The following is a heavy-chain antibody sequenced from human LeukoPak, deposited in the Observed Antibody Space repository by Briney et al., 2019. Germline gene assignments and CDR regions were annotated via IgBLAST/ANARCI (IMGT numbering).Heavy chain of an antibody. CDR2: ISDSGNRT. CDR1: GVTFRSSA. Sequence: GGSLRLSCAASGVTFRSSAMSWVRQAPGEGLEWVSTISDSGNRTYYADSVKGRFTISRDNSKNTLYLQMNGLRPEDTAVYYCAKHGTDNYWFFDLWGRGTLVTVSS. CDR3: AKHGTDNYWFFDL. J-gene: IGHJ2*01. D-gene: IGHD1-26*01. V-gene: IGHV3-23*01.